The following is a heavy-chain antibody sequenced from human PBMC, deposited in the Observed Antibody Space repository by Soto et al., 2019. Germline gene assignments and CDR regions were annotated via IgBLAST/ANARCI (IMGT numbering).Heavy chain of an antibody. CDR1: GYTFTGYY. CDR3: AREKAAAGTRWAFDI. Sequence: GASVKVSCKASGYTFTGYYMHWVRQAPGQGLEWMGWINPNSGGTNYAQKFQGWVTMTRDTSISTAYMELSRLRSDDTAVYYCAREKAAAGTRWAFDIWGQGTMVTVSS. D-gene: IGHD6-13*01. CDR2: INPNSGGT. V-gene: IGHV1-2*04. J-gene: IGHJ3*02.